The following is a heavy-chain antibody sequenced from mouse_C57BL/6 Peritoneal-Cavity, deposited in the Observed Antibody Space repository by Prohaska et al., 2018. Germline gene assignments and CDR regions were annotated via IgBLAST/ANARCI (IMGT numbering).Heavy chain of an antibody. J-gene: IGHJ4*01. CDR1: AIDFSRYW. D-gene: IGHD2-2*01. V-gene: IGHV4-1*01. CDR2: INPDSSTI. CDR3: ARVVTAEAMDY. Sequence: EVKLLQSGGGLVQPGGSLKLSCAASAIDFSRYWMSWVRRAPGKGLEWIGEINPDSSTINYAPSLKDKFIISRDNAKNTLYLQMSKVRSEDTALYYCARVVTAEAMDYWGQGTSVTVSS.